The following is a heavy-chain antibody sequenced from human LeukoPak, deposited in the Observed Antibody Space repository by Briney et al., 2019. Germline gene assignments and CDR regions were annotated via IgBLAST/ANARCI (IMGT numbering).Heavy chain of an antibody. CDR2: IIPILGIA. D-gene: IGHD6-13*01. Sequence: SVKVSCKASGYTFITYGISWVRQAPGQGLEWMGRIIPILGIANYAQKFQGRVTITADKSTSTAYMELSSLRSEDTAVYYCARGLEGSSWPLDYWGQGTLVTVSS. CDR3: ARGLEGSSWPLDY. CDR1: GYTFITYG. V-gene: IGHV1-69*04. J-gene: IGHJ4*02.